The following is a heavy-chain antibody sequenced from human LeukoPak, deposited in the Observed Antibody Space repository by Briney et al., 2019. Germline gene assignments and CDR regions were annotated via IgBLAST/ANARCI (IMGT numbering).Heavy chain of an antibody. J-gene: IGHJ3*02. CDR3: AREGHLYSSGWYLDAFDI. D-gene: IGHD6-19*01. CDR1: GFTFSSYS. CDR2: ISSSSSTI. Sequence: GGSLRLSCAASGFTFSSYSMNWVRQAPGKGLEWVSCISSSSSTIYYADSVKGRFTISRDNAKNSLYLQMNSLRAEDTAVYYCAREGHLYSSGWYLDAFDIWGQGTMVTVSS. V-gene: IGHV3-48*01.